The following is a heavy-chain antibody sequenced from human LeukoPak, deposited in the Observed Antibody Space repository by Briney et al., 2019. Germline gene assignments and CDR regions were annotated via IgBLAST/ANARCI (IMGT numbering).Heavy chain of an antibody. Sequence: PSETLSLTCTVSGGSISSSSYYGGWIRQPPGKGLEWIGSIYYSGSTYYNPSLKSRVTISVDTSENQFSLKLSSVTAADTAVYYCARRGGYSGYGPFDYWGQGTLVTVSS. CDR1: GGSISSSSYY. CDR2: IYYSGST. D-gene: IGHD5-12*01. V-gene: IGHV4-39*01. CDR3: ARRGGYSGYGPFDY. J-gene: IGHJ4*02.